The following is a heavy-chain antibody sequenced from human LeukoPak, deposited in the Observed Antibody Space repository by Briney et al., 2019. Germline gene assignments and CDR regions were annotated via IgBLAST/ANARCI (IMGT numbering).Heavy chain of an antibody. J-gene: IGHJ4*02. V-gene: IGHV3-53*01. CDR1: GFIVSSNY. CDR2: IYSGGST. D-gene: IGHD3-10*01. Sequence: GGSLRLSCAASGFIVSSNYMNWVRQAPGKGLEWVSVIYSGGSTYYADSVKGRFTISRDNSKNTLYLQMNSLRAEDTAVYYCARGVKGSYRGRAHFDYWGQGTLVTVSS. CDR3: ARGVKGSYRGRAHFDY.